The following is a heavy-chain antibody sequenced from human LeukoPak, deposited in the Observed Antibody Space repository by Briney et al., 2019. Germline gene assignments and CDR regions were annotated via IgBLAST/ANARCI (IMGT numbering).Heavy chain of an antibody. D-gene: IGHD5-24*01. CDR3: ARDGVRDGLYFDY. CDR1: EFTFSTYW. CDR2: IKQDGSDK. V-gene: IGHV3-7*01. Sequence: GGSLRLSCAASEFTFSTYWMSWVRQAPGKGLEWVADIKQDGSDKQYVDSVKGRFTISRDNAKNSLYLQINSLRAEDTAVYYCARDGVRDGLYFDYWGQGTLVTVSS. J-gene: IGHJ4*02.